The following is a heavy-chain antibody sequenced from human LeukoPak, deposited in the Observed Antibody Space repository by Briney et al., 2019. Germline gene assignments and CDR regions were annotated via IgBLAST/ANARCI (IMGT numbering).Heavy chain of an antibody. D-gene: IGHD3-22*01. CDR2: IRHRGDTT. CDR3: AKAFGTNGYYQLPIDF. Sequence: GGSLRLSCAASGFTFPFYGMTWVRQAPGKGLDWVPSIRHRGDTTFYADSVKGRFTISRDNSKNILYLQMNSLGAEDTALYYCAKAFGTNGYYQLPIDFWGQGTLVTVSA. J-gene: IGHJ4*02. CDR1: GFTFPFYG. V-gene: IGHV3-23*01.